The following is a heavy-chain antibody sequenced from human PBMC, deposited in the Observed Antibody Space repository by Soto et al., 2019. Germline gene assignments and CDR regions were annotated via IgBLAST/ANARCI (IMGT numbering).Heavy chain of an antibody. Sequence: TSETLSLTCTVSGASTGSGGYYWSWIRQHPGKGLEWIGYIYYTGSTYYSPSLESRASISVDTSKNQFSLKVDSVTAADTAVYYCARADYGDRGLAFDSWGQGTLVTVSS. V-gene: IGHV4-31*03. J-gene: IGHJ4*02. CDR3: ARADYGDRGLAFDS. CDR2: IYYTGST. CDR1: GASTGSGGYY. D-gene: IGHD4-17*01.